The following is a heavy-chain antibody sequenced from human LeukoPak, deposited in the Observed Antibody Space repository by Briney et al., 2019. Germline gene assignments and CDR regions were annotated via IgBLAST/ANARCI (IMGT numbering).Heavy chain of an antibody. CDR1: GYSFITYY. J-gene: IGHJ4*02. V-gene: IGHV1-46*01. CDR3: GRDGGGGSWGDF. Sequence: ASVAVSRTASGYSFITYYIHWVRQAPGQGPEWLGRINPNGGTTTYAQKFQDRVTMTRDTSTGTVYMELNSLRSEDTAMYYCGRDGGGGSWGDFWGQGTLVTVSS. D-gene: IGHD2-15*01. CDR2: INPNGGTT.